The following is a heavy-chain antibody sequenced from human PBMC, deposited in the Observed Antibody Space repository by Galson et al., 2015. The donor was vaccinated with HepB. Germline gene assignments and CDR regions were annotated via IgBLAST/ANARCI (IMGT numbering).Heavy chain of an antibody. J-gene: IGHJ4*02. CDR3: TTVGDLARIYYYDTSALG. D-gene: IGHD3-22*01. CDR1: GFTFSNTW. V-gene: IGHV3-15*05. Sequence: SLRLSCAASGFTFSNTWMSWVRQAPGKGLEWVGHIKTQTDDGTTEYAAPVKGRFTISRDDSQNTLYLQMNSLKSDDTAVYYCTTVGDLARIYYYDTSALGWGQGTLVTVSS. CDR2: IKTQTDDGTT.